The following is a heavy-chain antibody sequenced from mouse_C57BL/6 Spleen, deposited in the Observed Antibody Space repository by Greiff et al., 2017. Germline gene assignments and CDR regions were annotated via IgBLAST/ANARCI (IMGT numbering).Heavy chain of an antibody. Sequence: VKLVESGAELVKPGASVKLSCKASGYTFTEYTIHWVKQRSGQGLEWIGWFYPGSGSIKYNENFKDKATLTADKSSSTVYMELSSLTSEDSAVYFCARHAASYDYDGDYYAMDYWGQGTSVTVSS. V-gene: IGHV1-62-2*01. CDR1: GYTFTEYT. CDR3: ARHAASYDYDGDYYAMDY. CDR2: FYPGSGSI. D-gene: IGHD2-4*01. J-gene: IGHJ4*01.